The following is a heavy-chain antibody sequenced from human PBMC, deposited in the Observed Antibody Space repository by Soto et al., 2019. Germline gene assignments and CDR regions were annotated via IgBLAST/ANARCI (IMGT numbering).Heavy chain of an antibody. D-gene: IGHD6-19*01. V-gene: IGHV1-69*13. CDR2: IIPMFGTS. CDR1: GGTFSNYA. Sequence: GASVKVSCKASGGTFSNYAISWVRQAPGQGLEWMGGIIPMFGTSNYAQKFQGGVTITADESTSTAYMELNILRSEDTAVYYCARGPDIAVSGAYFDYWGQGTLVTVSS. J-gene: IGHJ4*02. CDR3: ARGPDIAVSGAYFDY.